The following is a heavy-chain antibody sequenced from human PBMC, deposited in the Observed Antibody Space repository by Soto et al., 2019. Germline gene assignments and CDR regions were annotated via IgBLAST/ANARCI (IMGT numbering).Heavy chain of an antibody. CDR1: GFTFSDFY. Sequence: QVQLVESGGGLVKPGGSLRLSCAASGFTFSDFYMSWVRQAPGKGLEWISYISGSSGTIYYVDSVKGRFTISRDNAKKSLDLQMDSLRAEDTGVYYCARDGVFATGPIEYWGQGTLVTVSS. V-gene: IGHV3-11*01. D-gene: IGHD1-26*01. CDR2: ISGSSGTI. CDR3: ARDGVFATGPIEY. J-gene: IGHJ4*02.